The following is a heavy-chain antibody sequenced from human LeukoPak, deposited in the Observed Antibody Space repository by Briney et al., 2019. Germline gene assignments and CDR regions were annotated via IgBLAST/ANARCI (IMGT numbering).Heavy chain of an antibody. CDR1: GFSLSTSGVG. J-gene: IGHJ4*02. Sequence: SGPTLVKPTQTLTLTCTFSGFSLSTSGVGVGWIRQPPGKALEWLALIYWDDDKRHSPSLKSRLTITKDTSKNQVVLTMTNMDPVDTATYYCAHSTYCSSTICYNFDYWGQGTLVTVSS. CDR3: AHSTYCSSTICYNFDY. CDR2: IYWDDDK. D-gene: IGHD2-2*02. V-gene: IGHV2-5*02.